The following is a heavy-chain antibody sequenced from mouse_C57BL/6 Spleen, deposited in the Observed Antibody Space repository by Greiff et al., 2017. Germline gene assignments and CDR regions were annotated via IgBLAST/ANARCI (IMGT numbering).Heavy chain of an antibody. D-gene: IGHD4-1*01. CDR1: GFTFSDYG. CDR2: ISSGSSTF. CDR3: ARKELGPCDY. J-gene: IGHJ2*01. Sequence: EVQRVESGGGLVKPGGSLKLSCAASGFTFSDYGMHWVRQAPEKGLEWVAYISSGSSTFYYADTVKGRFTISRDNAKNTLFLQMTSLRSEDTAMYYCARKELGPCDYWGQGTTRTVSS. V-gene: IGHV5-17*01.